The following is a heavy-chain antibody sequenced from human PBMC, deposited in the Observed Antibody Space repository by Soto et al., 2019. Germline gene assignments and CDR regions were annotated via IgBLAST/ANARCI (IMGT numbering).Heavy chain of an antibody. Sequence: SETLSLTCTVSGGSISSYYWSWIRQPAGKGLEWIGRIYTSGSTNYNPSLKSRVTMSVDTSKNQFSLKLSSVTAADTAVYYCARGIYSDVLLWFGESAGYFDYWGQGTLVTVSS. V-gene: IGHV4-4*07. CDR1: GGSISSYY. D-gene: IGHD3-10*01. CDR3: ARGIYSDVLLWFGESAGYFDY. J-gene: IGHJ4*02. CDR2: IYTSGST.